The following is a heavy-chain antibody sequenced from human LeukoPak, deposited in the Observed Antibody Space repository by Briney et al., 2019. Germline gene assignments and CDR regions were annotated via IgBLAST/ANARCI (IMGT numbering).Heavy chain of an antibody. J-gene: IGHJ3*02. V-gene: IGHV3-21*01. Sequence: RAGGSLRLSCTVSGFTFSSFTTNWVRQGPGKGLEWVASISNSGDYISYADSLKGRFTISRDNAKNSLFLQMSSLRAEDTAVYYCAREMYAGWYFAFDIWGQGTMVTVSS. CDR3: AREMYAGWYFAFDI. D-gene: IGHD6-19*01. CDR1: GFTFSSFT. CDR2: ISNSGDYI.